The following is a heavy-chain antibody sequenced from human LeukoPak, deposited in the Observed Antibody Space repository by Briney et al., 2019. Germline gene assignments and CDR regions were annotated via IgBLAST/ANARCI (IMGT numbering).Heavy chain of an antibody. CDR3: AKGLDSSGWGVDY. CDR2: ISYDGSNK. D-gene: IGHD6-19*01. CDR1: GFTFSSYA. V-gene: IGHV3-30*04. Sequence: GGSLRLSCAASGFTFSSYAMHWVRQAPGKGLEWVAVISYDGSNKYYADSVKGRSTISRDNSKNTLYLQMNSLRAEDTAVYYCAKGLDSSGWGVDYWGQGTLVTVSS. J-gene: IGHJ4*02.